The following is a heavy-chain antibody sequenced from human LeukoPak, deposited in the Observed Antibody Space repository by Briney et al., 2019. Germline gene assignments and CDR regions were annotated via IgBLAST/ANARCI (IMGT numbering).Heavy chain of an antibody. V-gene: IGHV7-4-1*02. J-gene: IGHJ6*03. CDR1: VYTFTGYY. CDR3: ARSQYCTNGVCYATSYYYYMDV. Sequence: ASVKVSCKASVYTFTGYYMHWVRQAPGQGLEWMGWINTNTGNPTYAQGFTGRVVFSLDTSVSTAYLQISSLKAEDTAVYYCARSQYCTNGVCYATSYYYYMDVWGKGTTVTVSS. CDR2: INTNTGNP. D-gene: IGHD2-8*01.